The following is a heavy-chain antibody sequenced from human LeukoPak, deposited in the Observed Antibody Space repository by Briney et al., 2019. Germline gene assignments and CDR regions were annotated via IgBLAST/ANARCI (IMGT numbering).Heavy chain of an antibody. CDR2: INHSGST. J-gene: IGHJ4*02. Sequence: SETLSLTCAVYGGSFSDYYWSWIRQPPGKGLEWIGEINHSGSTNYNPSLKSRVTISVDTSKNQFSLNLNSVTAADTAVYYCAKRGQAGYLYWGQGTLVTVSS. CDR3: AKRGQAGYLY. V-gene: IGHV4-34*01. D-gene: IGHD3-16*02. CDR1: GGSFSDYY.